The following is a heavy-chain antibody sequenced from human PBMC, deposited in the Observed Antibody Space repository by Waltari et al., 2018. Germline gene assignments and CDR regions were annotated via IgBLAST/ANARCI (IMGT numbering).Heavy chain of an antibody. D-gene: IGHD3-10*01. CDR3: ARGYYYGSGPDAFDI. CDR1: GYSISSGYY. CDR2: SDHSGST. J-gene: IGHJ3*02. Sequence: QVQLPESGPGLVKPSETLSLTCAVSGYSISSGYYWGWIRQPPGKGLEWIGGSDHSGSTYYTPSLKSRVTISVDTSKNQFSLKLSSVTAADTAVYYCARGYYYGSGPDAFDIWGQGTMVTVSS. V-gene: IGHV4-38-2*01.